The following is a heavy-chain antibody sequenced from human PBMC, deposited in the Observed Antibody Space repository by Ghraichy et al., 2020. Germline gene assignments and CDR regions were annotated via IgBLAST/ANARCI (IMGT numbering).Heavy chain of an antibody. Sequence: SETLSLTCGVYGGSFSGYYWSWIRQPPGKGLEWIGEINHSGSTNYNPSLKGRVTMSVDKSKNQFSLKLRSVTAADTAVYYCARWVAGAPRLKKYNWFDPWGQGTLVTVSS. J-gene: IGHJ5*02. D-gene: IGHD6-19*01. V-gene: IGHV4-34*01. CDR1: GGSFSGYY. CDR3: ARWVAGAPRLKKYNWFDP. CDR2: INHSGST.